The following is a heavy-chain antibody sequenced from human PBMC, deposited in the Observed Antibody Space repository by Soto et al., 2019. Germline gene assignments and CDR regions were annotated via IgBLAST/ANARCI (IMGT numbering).Heavy chain of an antibody. V-gene: IGHV4-39*01. D-gene: IGHD1-26*01. J-gene: IGHJ4*02. CDR3: ARRLRLFGTRHNGSLSFDY. CDR2: IYYSGST. CDR1: GGSISSSSYY. Sequence: SETLSLTCTVSGGSISSSSYYWGWIRQPPGKGLEWIGSIYYSGSTYYNPSLKSRVTISVDTSKNQLSLKLSSVTAAYTAVYYCARRLRLFGTRHNGSLSFDYWGEGTLVTVSS.